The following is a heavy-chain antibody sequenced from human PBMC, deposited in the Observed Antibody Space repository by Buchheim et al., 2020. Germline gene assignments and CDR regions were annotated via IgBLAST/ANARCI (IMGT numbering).Heavy chain of an antibody. CDR1: GFTFSSYG. CDR3: AKRYSYLYFDY. Sequence: EVQLLESGGDLVQPGGSLRLTCAASGFTFSSYGMTWVRQAPGKGLEWVSGISGSGDSTFYGDSVKGRFTISRDNSKNTLYLQMNSLRAEDTAVYYCAKRYSYLYFDYWGKGTL. D-gene: IGHD4-11*01. V-gene: IGHV3-23*01. J-gene: IGHJ4*02. CDR2: ISGSGDST.